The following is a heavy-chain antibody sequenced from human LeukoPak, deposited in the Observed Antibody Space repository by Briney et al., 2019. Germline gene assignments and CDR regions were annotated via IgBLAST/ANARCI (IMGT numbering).Heavy chain of an antibody. D-gene: IGHD5-18*01. CDR1: GGAITNYY. J-gene: IGHJ4*02. CDR2: IYYTGST. V-gene: IGHV4-59*01. CDR3: AREVDTADFDY. Sequence: KSSETLSLTCGVSGGAITNYYWNWIRQAPGKGLEWLGYIYYTGSTTYNPSVKSRITISLDTSKKQISLKLRSVTAADTAVYYCAREVDTADFDYWGQGTLVTVSS.